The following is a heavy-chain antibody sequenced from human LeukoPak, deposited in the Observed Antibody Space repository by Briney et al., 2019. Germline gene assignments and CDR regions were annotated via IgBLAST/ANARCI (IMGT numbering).Heavy chain of an antibody. V-gene: IGHV1-18*01. CDR1: GYTFTDYA. D-gene: IGHD3-22*01. CDR2: ISAYNGDT. CDR3: ARERVRYYDSSGYLAY. J-gene: IGHJ4*02. Sequence: ASVKVSCKASGYTFTDYAISWVRQAPGQGLEWMGWISAYNGDTMYAQNIQGRVTMTTDTSTNTAYMELGSLRSDDTAVYYCARERVRYYDSSGYLAYWGQRTLVTVSS.